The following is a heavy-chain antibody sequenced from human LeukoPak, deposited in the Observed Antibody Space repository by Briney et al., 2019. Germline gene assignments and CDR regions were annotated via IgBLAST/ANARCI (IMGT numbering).Heavy chain of an antibody. CDR2: FDPEDGET. J-gene: IGHJ4*02. CDR1: GYTLTELS. V-gene: IGHV1-24*01. CDR3: AAVGRYVAYFDY. Sequence: ASVKVSCKVSGYTLTELSMHWVRQAPGKGLEWMGGFDPEDGETIYAQKFQGRVTMTEDTSTDTAYMELSSLRSEDTAVYYCAAVGRYVAYFDYWGQGTLVTVSS. D-gene: IGHD1-26*01.